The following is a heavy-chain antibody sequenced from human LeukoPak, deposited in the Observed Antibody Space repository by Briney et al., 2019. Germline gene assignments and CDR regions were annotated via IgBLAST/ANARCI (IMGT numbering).Heavy chain of an antibody. J-gene: IGHJ3*01. V-gene: IGHV4-59*13. CDR3: ARVRIGETSYDASDV. CDR1: GGSISSYY. CDR2: IYITGST. Sequence: SETLSLTCTVSGGSISSYYWTWIRQPPGKGLEWIGDIYITGSTSYNPYLKRRVTMSVDTSKNQFSLRLSSVTAADTAVYYCARVRIGETSYDASDVWGLGTMVTVSS. D-gene: IGHD1-26*01.